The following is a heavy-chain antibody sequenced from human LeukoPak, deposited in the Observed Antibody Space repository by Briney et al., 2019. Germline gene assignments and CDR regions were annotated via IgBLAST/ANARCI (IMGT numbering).Heavy chain of an antibody. V-gene: IGHV3-23*01. Sequence: GGSLRLSCAASGFTFDDYAMHWVRQAPGKGLEWVSAISGSGGSTYYADSVKGRFTISRDNSKNTLYLQMNSLRAEDTAVYYCAKVPARIVATIEGYYFDYWGQGTLVTVSS. D-gene: IGHD5-12*01. CDR1: GFTFDDYA. J-gene: IGHJ4*02. CDR2: ISGSGGST. CDR3: AKVPARIVATIEGYYFDY.